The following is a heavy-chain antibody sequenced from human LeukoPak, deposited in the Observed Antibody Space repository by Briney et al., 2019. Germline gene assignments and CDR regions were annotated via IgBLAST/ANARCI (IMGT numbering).Heavy chain of an antibody. J-gene: IGHJ4*02. CDR3: ATHPTVVKAHDY. CDR2: ISSSSSYI. CDR1: GFTFSSYA. V-gene: IGHV3-21*01. Sequence: GGSLRLSCAASGFTFSSYAMNWVRQAPGKGLEWVSSISSSSSYIYYADSVKGRFTISRDNAKNSLYLQMNSLRAEDTAVYYCATHPTVVKAHDYWGQGTLVTVSS. D-gene: IGHD4-17*01.